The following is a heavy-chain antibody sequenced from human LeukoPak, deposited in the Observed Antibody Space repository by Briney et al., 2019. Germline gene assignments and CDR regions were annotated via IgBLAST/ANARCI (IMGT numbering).Heavy chain of an antibody. Sequence: GSLRLSCAASGFTFSSYAMNWVRQASGKGLEWVSAISGGGGTTYYADSVKGRFTISRDNSKNTLFLQMNSLRAEDTAVYYCAKDREGLSSGYDLEYFDYWGQGTLVTVFS. V-gene: IGHV3-23*01. J-gene: IGHJ4*02. CDR2: ISGGGGTT. CDR1: GFTFSSYA. D-gene: IGHD5-12*01. CDR3: AKDREGLSSGYDLEYFDY.